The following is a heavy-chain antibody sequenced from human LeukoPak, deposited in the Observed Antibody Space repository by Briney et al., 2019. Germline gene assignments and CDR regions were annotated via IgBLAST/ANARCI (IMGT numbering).Heavy chain of an antibody. J-gene: IGHJ6*03. Sequence: SETLSLTCTVSGGSISSYYWSWIRQPPGKGLEWTGYIYYSGSTNYDPSLKSRVTISVDTSKNQFSLKLSSVTAADTAVYYCARDHEYSYGYNYYYYYMDVWGKGTTVTVSS. CDR1: GGSISSYY. V-gene: IGHV4-59*01. CDR3: ARDHEYSYGYNYYYYYMDV. D-gene: IGHD5-18*01. CDR2: IYYSGST.